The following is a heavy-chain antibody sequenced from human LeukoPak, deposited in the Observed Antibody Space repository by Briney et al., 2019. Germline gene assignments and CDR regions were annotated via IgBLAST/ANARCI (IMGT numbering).Heavy chain of an antibody. Sequence: SETLSLTCTVFGGSISSYYWSWIRQPPGKGLEWIGYIYYSGSTNYNPSLKSRVTISVDTSKNQFSLKLSSVTAADTAVYYCAIVRGSITMVRGVYYFDYWGQGALVTVSS. CDR2: IYYSGST. CDR3: AIVRGSITMVRGVYYFDY. J-gene: IGHJ4*02. D-gene: IGHD3-10*01. CDR1: GGSISSYY. V-gene: IGHV4-59*01.